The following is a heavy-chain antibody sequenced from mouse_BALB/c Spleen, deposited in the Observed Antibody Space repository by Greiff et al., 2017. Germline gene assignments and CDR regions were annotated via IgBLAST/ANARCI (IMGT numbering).Heavy chain of an antibody. D-gene: IGHD3-1*01. CDR2: ISSGGSYT. V-gene: IGHV5-6*01. CDR1: GFTFSSYG. J-gene: IGHJ1*01. CDR3: ARHRAYFDV. Sequence: EVKLVESGGDLVKPGGSLKLSCAASGFTFSSYGMSWVRQTPDKRLEWVATISSGGSYTYYPDSVKGRFTISRDNAKNTLYLQMSSLKSEDTAMYYCARHRAYFDVWGAGTTVTVSS.